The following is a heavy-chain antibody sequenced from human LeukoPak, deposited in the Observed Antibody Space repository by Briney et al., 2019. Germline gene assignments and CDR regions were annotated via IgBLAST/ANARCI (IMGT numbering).Heavy chain of an antibody. J-gene: IGHJ4*02. CDR1: GFTFDDYA. V-gene: IGHV3-9*01. Sequence: GGSLRLSCAASGFTFDDYAMHWVRQAPGKGLEWVSGISWNSGSIGYADSVKGRFTISRDNAKNSLYLQMSSLRPEDTALYFCAKGRVSGLFVIIRAANDYWGQGTLVTVSS. CDR3: AKGRVSGLFVIIRAANDY. D-gene: IGHD2-2*01. CDR2: ISWNSGSI.